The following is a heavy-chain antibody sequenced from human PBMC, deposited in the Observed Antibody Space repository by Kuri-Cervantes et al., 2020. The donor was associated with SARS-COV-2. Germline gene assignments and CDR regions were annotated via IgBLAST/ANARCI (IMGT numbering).Heavy chain of an antibody. J-gene: IGHJ6*02. CDR1: CGSVSSESYY. V-gene: IGHV4-61*01. Sequence: ESLKISCTVSCGSVSSESYYWSWIRQPPGKGLEWIGYIYYSGSTNYNSSLNSRVTISGDTSKNQFSLKLSSVTAADTAVYYCARGDRDYLLGYYKGMDVWGQEATVTVSS. CDR2: IYYSGST. CDR3: ARGDRDYLLGYYKGMDV. D-gene: IGHD4-17*01.